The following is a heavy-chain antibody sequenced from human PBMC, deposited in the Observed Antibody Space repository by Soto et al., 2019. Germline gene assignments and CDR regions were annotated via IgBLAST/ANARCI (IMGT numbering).Heavy chain of an antibody. Sequence: EVQLVESGGGLVQPGGSLRLSCAASGFTLSDHYMDWVRQAPGKGLEWVARSRNKDHIYSREYAASVKGRFTISRDDSKNSLYLQMSSLKAEDTAVYYCVRGHWSFDYWGQGTVVTVSS. CDR1: GFTLSDHY. CDR3: VRGHWSFDY. D-gene: IGHD2-8*02. J-gene: IGHJ4*02. CDR2: SRNKDHIYSR. V-gene: IGHV3-72*01.